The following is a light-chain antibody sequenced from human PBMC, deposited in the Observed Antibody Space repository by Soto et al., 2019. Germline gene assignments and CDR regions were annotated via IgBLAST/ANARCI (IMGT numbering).Light chain of an antibody. J-gene: IGKJ4*01. CDR2: AAS. CDR1: QRISNY. CDR3: QQSFTTPLT. V-gene: IGKV1-39*01. Sequence: DIQMTQSPSSLSASVGDRVTITCRARQRISNYLNWYQQKPGKAPKLLMFAASSLQSGVPSRFSGSGSGTDFTLTISDLQADDFATYYCQQSFTTPLTFGGGTKVEI.